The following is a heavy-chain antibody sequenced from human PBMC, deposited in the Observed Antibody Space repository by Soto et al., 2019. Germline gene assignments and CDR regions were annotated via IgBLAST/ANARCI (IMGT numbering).Heavy chain of an antibody. D-gene: IGHD4-17*01. J-gene: IGHJ6*02. CDR1: GFTFSSYV. Sequence: LXLSCAASGFTFSSYVMHWVRQAPGKGLEWLAVISYDGSNKYYADSVKGRFTISRDNSKNTLYLQMNSLRAEDTAVYYCAVDYGDSYYYGMDVWGQGTTVTVSS. CDR3: AVDYGDSYYYGMDV. V-gene: IGHV3-30*03. CDR2: ISYDGSNK.